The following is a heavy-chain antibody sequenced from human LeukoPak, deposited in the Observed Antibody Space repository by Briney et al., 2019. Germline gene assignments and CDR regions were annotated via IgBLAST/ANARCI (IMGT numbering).Heavy chain of an antibody. V-gene: IGHV3-48*03. J-gene: IGHJ4*02. CDR3: ARDSRGSGLDY. CDR2: ISSSGSTI. D-gene: IGHD6-19*01. Sequence: GGSLRLSCAASGFTFSSYEMNWVRQAPGKWLEWVSYISSSGSTIYYADSVKGRFTISRDNAKNSLYLQMNSLRAEDTAVYYCARDSRGSGLDYWGQGTLVTASS. CDR1: GFTFSSYE.